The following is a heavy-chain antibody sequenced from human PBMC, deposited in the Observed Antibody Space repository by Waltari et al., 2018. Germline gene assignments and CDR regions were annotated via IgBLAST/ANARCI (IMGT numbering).Heavy chain of an antibody. Sequence: QVQLQESGPGLVRPSATLSLTCTVSGGSISSYYWSWIRTPPGMGLELIGYIYYSGSTNYNPSLQSRVTISVDTSKNQFSLKLSSVTAADTAVYYCARGEYYDFWSGYYPGYFQHWGQGTLVTVSS. D-gene: IGHD3-3*01. CDR1: GGSISSYY. CDR2: IYYSGST. CDR3: ARGEYYDFWSGYYPGYFQH. V-gene: IGHV4-59*01. J-gene: IGHJ1*01.